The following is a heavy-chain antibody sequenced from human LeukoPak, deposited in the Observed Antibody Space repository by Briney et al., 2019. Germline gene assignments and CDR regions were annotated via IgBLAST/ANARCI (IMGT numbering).Heavy chain of an antibody. J-gene: IGHJ4*02. D-gene: IGHD5-12*01. CDR2: ISSSSSYI. V-gene: IGHV3-21*01. CDR3: ARSEWLKGGIDY. Sequence: GGSLRLSCAASGFTFSSYSMNWVRQAPGKGLEWVSSISSSSSYIYYADSVKGRFTISRDNAKNSLYLQMNSLRAEDTAVYYCARSEWLKGGIDYWGQGTLVTVSS. CDR1: GFTFSSYS.